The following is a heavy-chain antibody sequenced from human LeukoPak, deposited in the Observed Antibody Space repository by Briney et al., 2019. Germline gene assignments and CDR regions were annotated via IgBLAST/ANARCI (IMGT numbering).Heavy chain of an antibody. V-gene: IGHV3-48*04. Sequence: GGSLRLSCAASGFTFSSYSMNWVRQAPGKGLEWVSYISSSSSTIYYADSVKGRFTISRDNAKNSLYLQMKSLRAEDTAVYYCAKEMGHSPHSSGTYWSDGGVGLDYWGQGTLVTVSS. CDR2: ISSSSSTI. CDR1: GFTFSSYS. D-gene: IGHD3-10*01. J-gene: IGHJ4*02. CDR3: AKEMGHSPHSSGTYWSDGGVGLDY.